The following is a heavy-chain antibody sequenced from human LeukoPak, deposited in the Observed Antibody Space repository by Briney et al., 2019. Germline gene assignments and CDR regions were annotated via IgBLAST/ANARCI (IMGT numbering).Heavy chain of an antibody. J-gene: IGHJ6*02. CDR3: ARDLSPYYDFWSGYFSYYYYGMDV. Sequence: PGGSLRLSCAASGFTFSSYGMHWVRQAPGKGLEWVAVIWYDGSNKYYADSVKGRFTISRDNSKNTLYLQMSSLRAEDTAVYYCARDLSPYYDFWSGYFSYYYYGMDVWGQGTTVTVSS. CDR1: GFTFSSYG. D-gene: IGHD3-3*01. CDR2: IWYDGSNK. V-gene: IGHV3-33*01.